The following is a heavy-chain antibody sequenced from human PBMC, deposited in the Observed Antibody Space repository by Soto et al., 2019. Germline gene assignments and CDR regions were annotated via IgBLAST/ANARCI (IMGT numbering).Heavy chain of an antibody. CDR1: GFTFSSYS. Sequence: GGSLRLSCAASGFTFSSYSMNWVRQAPGKGLEWVSSISSSSSYIYYADSVKGRFTISRDNAKNSLYLQMNSLRAEDTAVYYCARDSEVGYYYDSSGHFDYRGQGTLDTVST. V-gene: IGHV3-21*01. CDR2: ISSSSSYI. D-gene: IGHD3-22*01. CDR3: ARDSEVGYYYDSSGHFDY. J-gene: IGHJ4*02.